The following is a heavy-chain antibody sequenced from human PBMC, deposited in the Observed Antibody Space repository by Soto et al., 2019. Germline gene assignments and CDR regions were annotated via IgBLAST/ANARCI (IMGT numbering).Heavy chain of an antibody. D-gene: IGHD4-17*01. V-gene: IGHV1-58*01. J-gene: IGHJ4*02. CDR2: IVVGSGNT. CDR1: GFTFTSSA. Sequence: ASVKVSCKASGFTFTSSAVQWVRQARGQRLEWIGWIVVGSGNTNYAQKFQERVTITRDMSTSTAYMELSSLRSEDTAVYYRAAEGGLGDYVFYWGQGTLVTV. CDR3: AAEGGLGDYVFY.